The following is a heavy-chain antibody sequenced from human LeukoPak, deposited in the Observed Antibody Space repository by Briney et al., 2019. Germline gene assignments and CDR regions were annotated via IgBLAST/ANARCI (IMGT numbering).Heavy chain of an antibody. J-gene: IGHJ4*02. CDR1: GASTDSHY. Sequence: SETLSLTCTVSGASTDSHYWTWLRQPPGKELEWIAYMFDTVSTKSNPSLKTRLTLSVDTSKKQLSLRLRSVTAADTAVDYCATIKSGSTSGYFDFWGQGIKVTVSS. CDR2: MFDTVST. V-gene: IGHV4-59*11. CDR3: ATIKSGSTSGYFDF. D-gene: IGHD5-18*01.